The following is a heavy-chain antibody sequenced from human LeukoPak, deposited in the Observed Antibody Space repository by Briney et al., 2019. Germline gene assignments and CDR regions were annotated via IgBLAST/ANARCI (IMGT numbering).Heavy chain of an antibody. CDR1: GFTFGSSS. CDR3: ARDPYSGSYGNYYYYFMDV. J-gene: IGHJ6*03. D-gene: IGHD1-26*01. V-gene: IGHV3-21*01. CDR2: ISTSSIYI. Sequence: PGGSLRLSCAASGFTFGSSSMNWVRQAPGKGLEWVSSISTSSIYIYYADSMKGRFTISRDNAKNSLYLQMNSLRAEDTAVYYCARDPYSGSYGNYYYYFMDVWGKGTTVTISS.